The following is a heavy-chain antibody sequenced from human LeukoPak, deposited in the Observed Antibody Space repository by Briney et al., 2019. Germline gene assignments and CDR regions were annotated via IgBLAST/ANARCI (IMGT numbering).Heavy chain of an antibody. CDR3: AKVLYGSGSYYPDY. Sequence: GGSLRLSCAASGFTFSSYGMHWVRQAPGKGLEWVAVISYDGSNKYYADSVKGRFTISRDNSKNTLYLQMNSLRAEDTAVYYCAKVLYGSGSYYPDYWGQGTLVTVSS. D-gene: IGHD3-10*01. V-gene: IGHV3-30*18. CDR2: ISYDGSNK. J-gene: IGHJ4*02. CDR1: GFTFSSYG.